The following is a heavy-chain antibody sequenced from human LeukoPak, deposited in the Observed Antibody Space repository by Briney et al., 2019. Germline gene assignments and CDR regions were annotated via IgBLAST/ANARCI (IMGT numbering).Heavy chain of an antibody. Sequence: SETLSLTCAVYGGSFSGYYWSWIRQPPGKGLEWIGEINHSGSTNYNPSLKSRVTISVDTSKNQFSLKLSSVTAADTAVYYCARLSYGSGSYYADYWGQGTLVTVSS. CDR1: GGSFSGYY. J-gene: IGHJ4*02. CDR2: INHSGST. D-gene: IGHD3-10*01. CDR3: ARLSYGSGSYYADY. V-gene: IGHV4-34*01.